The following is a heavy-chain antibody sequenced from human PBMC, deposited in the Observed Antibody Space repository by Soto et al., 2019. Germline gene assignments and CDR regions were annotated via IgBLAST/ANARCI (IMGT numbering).Heavy chain of an antibody. D-gene: IGHD6-13*01. J-gene: IGHJ4*02. CDR2: ISYDGSNK. CDR3: AKVESSISSGFDY. Sequence: QVQLVESGGGVVQPGRSLRLSCAASGFTFSSYGMHWVRQAPGKGLEWVAVISYDGSNKYYADSVKGRFTISRDNSKNTLYLQKNSLRAEDTAAYYCAKVESSISSGFDYWGQGTLVTVSS. CDR1: GFTFSSYG. V-gene: IGHV3-30*18.